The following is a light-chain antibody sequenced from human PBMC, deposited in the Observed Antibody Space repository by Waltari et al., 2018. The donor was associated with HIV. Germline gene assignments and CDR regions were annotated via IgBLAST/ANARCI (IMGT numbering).Light chain of an antibody. V-gene: IGKV2-30*01. Sequence: EAVLTQSPVSLSVALGRTASISCRSSQSLIYTDGNTYLNWFHQRPGQSPRRLIYKISNRDSGVPDRFSGSGSVTEFTLHISRVEAEDVGIFYCMQSTHWPGTFGQGTKVEIQ. CDR3: MQSTHWPGT. CDR1: QSLIYTDGNTY. J-gene: IGKJ1*01. CDR2: KIS.